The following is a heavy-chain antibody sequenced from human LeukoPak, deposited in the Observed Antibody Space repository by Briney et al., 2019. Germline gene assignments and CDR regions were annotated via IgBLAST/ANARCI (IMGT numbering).Heavy chain of an antibody. CDR1: GYTFTNHY. CDR2: IYPRDGST. V-gene: IGHV1-46*01. Sequence: ASVKVSCKASGYTFTNHYVHWVRQAPGQGLEWMGMIYPRDGSTSYAQKFQGRVTVTRDTSTSTVHMELSGLRSEDTAVYYCARDQEGFDYWGQGTLVTVSS. CDR3: ARDQEGFDY. J-gene: IGHJ4*02.